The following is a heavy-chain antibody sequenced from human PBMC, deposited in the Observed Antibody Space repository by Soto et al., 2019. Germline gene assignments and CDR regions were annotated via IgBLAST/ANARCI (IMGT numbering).Heavy chain of an antibody. Sequence: SETLSLTCAVYGGSFSGYYWSWISQPPGKGLEWIGEINHSGSTNYNPSLKSRVTISVDTSKNQFSLKLSSVTAADTAVYYCARPSPRYCSGGSCLEFPDAFDIWGQGTMVTVSS. V-gene: IGHV4-34*01. CDR3: ARPSPRYCSGGSCLEFPDAFDI. CDR1: GGSFSGYY. J-gene: IGHJ3*02. CDR2: INHSGST. D-gene: IGHD2-15*01.